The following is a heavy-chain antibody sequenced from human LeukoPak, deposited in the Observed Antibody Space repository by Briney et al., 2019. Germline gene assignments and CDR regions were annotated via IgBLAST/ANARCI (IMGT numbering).Heavy chain of an antibody. Sequence: SQTLSLTCTVSGGSIRSGEYYWGWIRQHPGKGLEWIAYINYSGRTYYNPSLKSRITITVDTSENQFSLKLSSVTAADTAVYYCAGYCSGGNCQFSFDPWGQGTLVTVSS. J-gene: IGHJ5*02. D-gene: IGHD2-15*01. CDR3: AGYCSGGNCQFSFDP. CDR1: GGSIRSGEYY. CDR2: INYSGRT. V-gene: IGHV4-31*03.